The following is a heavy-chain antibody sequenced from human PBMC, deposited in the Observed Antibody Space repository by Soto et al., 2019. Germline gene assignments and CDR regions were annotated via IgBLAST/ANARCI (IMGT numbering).Heavy chain of an antibody. CDR1: GGTFGNSA. J-gene: IGHJ6*02. CDR2: IISIFPTP. V-gene: IGHV1-69*12. Sequence: QVQLVQSGAEVKKPGSSVTVSCKASGGTFGNSAISWVRQAPGQGLEWMGGIISIFPTPDYAQKFQGRVTITADESTGTAHMELTSLRSEDTDVYYCARDKDRQQLGGNYYYGIDVWGQGTTVTVSS. D-gene: IGHD3-3*02. CDR3: ARDKDRQQLGGNYYYGIDV.